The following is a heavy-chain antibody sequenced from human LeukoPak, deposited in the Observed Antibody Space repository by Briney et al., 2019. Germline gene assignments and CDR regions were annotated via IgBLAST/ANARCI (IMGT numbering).Heavy chain of an antibody. CDR1: GFIFSSCG. D-gene: IGHD2-15*01. V-gene: IGHV3-30*18. CDR3: AKDLVVIAATGSVGGPSY. CDR2: ISYDGSKK. Sequence: GGSLRLSCAASGFIFSSCGMHWVRQAPGKGLEWVAVISYDGSKKYYADSVKGRFTISRDNSKNTLYLQMSSLRTEDTAVYYCAKDLVVIAATGSVGGPSYWGQGTLVTVSS. J-gene: IGHJ4*02.